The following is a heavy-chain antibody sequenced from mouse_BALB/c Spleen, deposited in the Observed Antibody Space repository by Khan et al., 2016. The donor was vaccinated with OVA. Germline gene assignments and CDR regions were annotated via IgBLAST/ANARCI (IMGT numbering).Heavy chain of an antibody. Sequence: EVQLQESGPGLVKPSQSLSLTCTVTGYSITSGYGWNWIRQFPGNKLEWMGYITYSGSTNYNPSLKSRISITRDTSKNPFFLQLNSVTTEDTATYYCARTSRIKYWGQGTTLTVSS. CDR1: GYSITSGYG. D-gene: IGHD3-3*01. V-gene: IGHV3-1*02. CDR3: ARTSRIKY. CDR2: ITYSGST. J-gene: IGHJ2*01.